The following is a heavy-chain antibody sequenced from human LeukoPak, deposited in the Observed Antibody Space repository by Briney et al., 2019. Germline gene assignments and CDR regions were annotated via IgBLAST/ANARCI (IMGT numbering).Heavy chain of an antibody. Sequence: ASVKVSCKASGYTFTSYGIGWVRQAPGQGLEWMGWISAYNGNTNYAQKLQGRVTMTTDTSTSTAYMELRSLRSDDTAVYYCAREGEGYGDYIWDYWGQGTLVTVSS. V-gene: IGHV1-18*01. CDR2: ISAYNGNT. CDR3: AREGEGYGDYIWDY. J-gene: IGHJ4*02. D-gene: IGHD4-17*01. CDR1: GYTFTSYG.